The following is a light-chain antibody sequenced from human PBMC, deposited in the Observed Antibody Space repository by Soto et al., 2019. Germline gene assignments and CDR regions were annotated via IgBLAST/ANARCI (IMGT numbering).Light chain of an antibody. CDR3: QQYNKWPRT. V-gene: IGKV3-15*01. CDR2: GAS. CDR1: QSVSSY. Sequence: EMVLTQSPATLSLSPGERATLSCRASQSVSSYLAWYQQKPGQAPRLLIYGASTRATGIPARFSGSGSGTEFTLTISSLQSEDVAVYYCQQYNKWPRTFGQGTKVDI. J-gene: IGKJ1*01.